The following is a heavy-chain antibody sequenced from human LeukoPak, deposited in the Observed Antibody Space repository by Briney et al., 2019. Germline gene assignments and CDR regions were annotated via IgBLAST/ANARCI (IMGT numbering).Heavy chain of an antibody. V-gene: IGHV3-23*01. D-gene: IGHD3-10*01. CDR1: GFTFSSYA. CDR2: ISGSGGST. J-gene: IGHJ3*02. CDR3: AREYCYGSGTNPAEAFDI. Sequence: PGGSLRLSCAASGFTFSSYAMSWVRQAPGKGLEWVSAISGSGGSTYYADSVKGRFTISRDNSKNTLYLQMNSLRAEDTAVYYCAREYCYGSGTNPAEAFDIWGQGTMVTVSS.